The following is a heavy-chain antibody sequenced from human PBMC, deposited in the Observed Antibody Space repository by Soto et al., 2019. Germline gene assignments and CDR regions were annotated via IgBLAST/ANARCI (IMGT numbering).Heavy chain of an antibody. CDR3: ASPRYNWNNPFVY. J-gene: IGHJ4*02. D-gene: IGHD1-20*01. CDR1: GGSLSGHY. V-gene: IGHV4-34*01. CDR2: INHLGST. Sequence: QVQLQQWGAGLLKPSETLSLTCAVYGGSLSGHYWSWLRQPPGKGLEWIGEINHLGSTDYNPSLRSRVTISVDSSKNQFSLRLTSVTAADTAVYYCASPRYNWNNPFVYWGQGTLVTVSS.